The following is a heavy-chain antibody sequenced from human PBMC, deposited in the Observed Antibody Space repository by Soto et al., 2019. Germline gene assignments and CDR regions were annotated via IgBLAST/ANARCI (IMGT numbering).Heavy chain of an antibody. Sequence: ASVKVSFKASGYTFTGYYILWVRQAPGQGLEWMGWINPNSGGTDSAQRFQGRVTMTRDTSIRTAYMELTRLRSDETAVYYCARWNWNSDTDYWGQGTLVTVSS. CDR1: GYTFTGYY. V-gene: IGHV1-2*02. CDR2: INPNSGGT. J-gene: IGHJ4*02. CDR3: ARWNWNSDTDY. D-gene: IGHD1-7*01.